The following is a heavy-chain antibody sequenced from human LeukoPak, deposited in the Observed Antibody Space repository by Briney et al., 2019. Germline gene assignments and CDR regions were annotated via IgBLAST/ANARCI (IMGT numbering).Heavy chain of an antibody. Sequence: GGSLRLSCAASGFIFSSYTMNWVRQAPGKGLEWVSSISSSGSYIYYADSLKGRFAISRDNAKNSLYLQMNNLRAEDTAVYSCAKDGGGTIFGMVIILHYMDVWGKGTTVTVSS. D-gene: IGHD3-3*01. CDR3: AKDGGGTIFGMVIILHYMDV. V-gene: IGHV3-21*04. J-gene: IGHJ6*03. CDR2: ISSSGSYI. CDR1: GFIFSSYT.